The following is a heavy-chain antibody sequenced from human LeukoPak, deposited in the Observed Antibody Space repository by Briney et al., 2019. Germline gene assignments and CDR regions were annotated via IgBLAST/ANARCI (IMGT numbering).Heavy chain of an antibody. V-gene: IGHV3-30*04. CDR2: ISLDGSNK. CDR1: GFTFRTYA. D-gene: IGHD5-24*01. J-gene: IGHJ4*02. Sequence: GGSLRLSCAASGFTFRTYAMHWVRQAPGKGLEWVAAISLDGSNKYYADSVKGRFTISRDNSKNTLYLQMNSLRAEDTAVYYCAKSGYNRFDYWGQGTLVTVSS. CDR3: AKSGYNRFDY.